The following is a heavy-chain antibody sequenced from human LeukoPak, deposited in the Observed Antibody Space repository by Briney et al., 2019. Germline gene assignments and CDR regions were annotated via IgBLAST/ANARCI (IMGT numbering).Heavy chain of an antibody. V-gene: IGHV1-2*02. CDR3: ARDLTHYCSSTSCYPDY. J-gene: IGHJ4*02. Sequence: ASVKVSCKASGYTFTGYYMHWVRQAPGQGLEWMGWINPNSGGTNYAQKFQGRVTMTTDTSTSTAYMELRSLRSDDTAVYYCARDLTHYCSSTSCYPDYWGQGTLVTVSS. CDR2: INPNSGGT. D-gene: IGHD2-2*01. CDR1: GYTFTGYY.